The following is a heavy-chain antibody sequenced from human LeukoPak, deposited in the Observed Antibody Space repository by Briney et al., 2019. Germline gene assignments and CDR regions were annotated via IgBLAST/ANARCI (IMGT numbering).Heavy chain of an antibody. J-gene: IGHJ4*02. V-gene: IGHV3-9*01. CDR3: AKARDGCFDY. Sequence: GRSLRLSCAASGFTFDDYVMHWVRQAPGKGLEWVSGISWNSGSIGYADSVKGRFTISRDNAKNSLYLQMNSLRAEDTALYYCAKARDGCFDYWGQGTLVTVSS. CDR2: ISWNSGSI. D-gene: IGHD5-24*01. CDR1: GFTFDDYV.